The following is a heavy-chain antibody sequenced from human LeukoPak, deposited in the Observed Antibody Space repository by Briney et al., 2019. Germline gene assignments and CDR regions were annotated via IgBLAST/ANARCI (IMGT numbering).Heavy chain of an antibody. CDR3: ARAVRDSGYDPLFDY. CDR2: IYYSGST. CDR1: GGSVSRSPYY. J-gene: IGHJ4*02. Sequence: SETLSLTCTVSGGSVSRSPYYWGWIRQPPGKGLEWIGNIYYSGSTYYNPSLKSRVTISVDTSKNQFSLKLSSVTAADTAVYYCARAVRDSGYDPLFDYWGQGTLVTVSS. D-gene: IGHD5-12*01. V-gene: IGHV4-39*07.